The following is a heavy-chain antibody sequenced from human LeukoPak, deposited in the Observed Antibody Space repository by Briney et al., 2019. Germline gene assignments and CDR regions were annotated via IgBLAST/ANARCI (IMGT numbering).Heavy chain of an antibody. J-gene: IGHJ6*02. Sequence: GGSLRLSCAASGFTFSSYAMHWVRQAPGKGLEWVAVISYDGSNKYYADSVKGRFTISRDNSKNTLYLQMNSLRAEDTAVYYCAREWYCSSTSCPYYYYGMDVWGQGTTVTVSS. CDR3: AREWYCSSTSCPYYYYGMDV. D-gene: IGHD2-2*01. CDR1: GFTFSSYA. V-gene: IGHV3-30*04. CDR2: ISYDGSNK.